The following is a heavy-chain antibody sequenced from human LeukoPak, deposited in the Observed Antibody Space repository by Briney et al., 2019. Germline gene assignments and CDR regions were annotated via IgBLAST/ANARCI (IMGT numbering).Heavy chain of an antibody. V-gene: IGHV3-23*01. D-gene: IGHD3-10*01. CDR1: GFTFSTYG. J-gene: IGHJ6*02. CDR2: ISCCGDGT. CDR3: AKCDILVRGVSYHYYGMDV. Sequence: GGSLRLSCAASGFTFSTYGMSWVRQAPGKGLEWVSAISCCGDGTYYADSVKGRFTISRDNSKNTLSLQMNSLRAEDTAVYYCAKCDILVRGVSYHYYGMDVWGQGTRVTVSS.